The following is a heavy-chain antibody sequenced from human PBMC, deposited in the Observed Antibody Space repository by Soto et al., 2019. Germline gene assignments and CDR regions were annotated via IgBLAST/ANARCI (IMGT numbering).Heavy chain of an antibody. V-gene: IGHV3-23*01. J-gene: IGHJ4*02. D-gene: IGHD3-10*01. CDR2: LSGSGGTT. Sequence: EWVSSLSGSGGTTYYADSVKGRFIISRDNSKNTLYLLMNSLRAEDTALYYCAKQRADYGSGADTFYFDSWGQGALVTVSS. CDR3: AKQRADYGSGADTFYFDS.